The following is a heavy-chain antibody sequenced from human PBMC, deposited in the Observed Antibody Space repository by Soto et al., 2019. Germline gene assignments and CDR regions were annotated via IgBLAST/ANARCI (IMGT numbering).Heavy chain of an antibody. V-gene: IGHV3-33*01. CDR2: IWYDGSNK. J-gene: IGHJ4*02. CDR3: ASLERGYFDY. Sequence: QVQLVESGGGVVQPGRSLRLSCAASGFTFSSYGMHWVRQAPGKGLEWVAVIWYDGSNKYYADSVKGRFTISRDNSKNTLYLQMNSLRAEDTAVYYCASLERGYFDYWGQGTLVTVSS. D-gene: IGHD1-1*01. CDR1: GFTFSSYG.